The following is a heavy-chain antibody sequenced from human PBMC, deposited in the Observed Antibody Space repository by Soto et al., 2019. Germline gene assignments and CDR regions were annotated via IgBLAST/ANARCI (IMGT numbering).Heavy chain of an antibody. V-gene: IGHV3-33*06. D-gene: IGHD2-21*02. CDR2: IWYDGSNK. Sequence: PGGSLRLSCAASGFTFSSYGMHWVRQAPGKGLEWVAVIWYDGSNKYYADSVKGRFTISRDNSKNTLYLQMNSLRAEDTALYYCAKRLTHDYYYGMDVWGQGTTVTVSS. CDR1: GFTFSSYG. CDR3: AKRLTHDYYYGMDV. J-gene: IGHJ6*02.